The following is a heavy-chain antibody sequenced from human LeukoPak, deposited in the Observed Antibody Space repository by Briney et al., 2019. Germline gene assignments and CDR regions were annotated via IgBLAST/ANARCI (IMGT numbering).Heavy chain of an antibody. CDR3: ARDGTAPGLYFDL. CDR1: GFTYDDYD. CDR2: INWNGGST. V-gene: IGHV3-20*04. J-gene: IGHJ4*01. Sequence: GGSLRLSCAASGFTYDDYDMSWVRHAPGKGLEWVSGINWNGGSTGYADSVKGRFTISRDNAKNSLYLQMNSLRAEDTAVYYCARDGTAPGLYFDLWGQGTLVTVSS. D-gene: IGHD6-13*01.